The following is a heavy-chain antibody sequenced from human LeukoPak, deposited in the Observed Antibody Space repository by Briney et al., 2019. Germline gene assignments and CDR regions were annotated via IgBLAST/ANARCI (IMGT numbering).Heavy chain of an antibody. V-gene: IGHV3-7*01. CDR2: IKQDGSEK. CDR3: AKVPGEAGYYDD. CDR1: GFTFSNYW. Sequence: PGGSLRLSCAASGFTFSNYWMAWVRQAPGKGLEWVGTIKQDGSEKYYVDSVKGRFTISRDNARNSLYLQMSSLRAEDTAVYYCAKVPGEAGYYDDWGQGTLVTVSS. D-gene: IGHD3-9*01. J-gene: IGHJ4*02.